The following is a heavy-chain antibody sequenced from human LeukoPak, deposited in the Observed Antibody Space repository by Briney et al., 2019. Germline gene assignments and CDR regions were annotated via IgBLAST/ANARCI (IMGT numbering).Heavy chain of an antibody. J-gene: IGHJ4*02. Sequence: GGSLRLSCAASGFTVSSNYMSWVRQAPGKGLEWVSVIYTGGNTYYADSVRGRFTISRDNSKNTVYLQISSLRAEDTAVYYCATGLTFGELLSYWGQGTLVTVSS. CDR2: IYTGGNT. V-gene: IGHV3-53*01. CDR1: GFTVSSNY. CDR3: ATGLTFGELLSY. D-gene: IGHD3-10*01.